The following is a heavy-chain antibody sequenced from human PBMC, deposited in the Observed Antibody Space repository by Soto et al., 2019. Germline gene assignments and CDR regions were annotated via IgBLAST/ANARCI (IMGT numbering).Heavy chain of an antibody. CDR3: ARVQDYYDWAFDI. CDR1: GYTFTSYD. D-gene: IGHD3-22*01. V-gene: IGHV1-8*01. Sequence: SVKVSCKASGYTFTSYDINWVRQATGQGLEWMGWINPNSGNTGYAQKFQGRVTMTRNTSISTAYMELSSLRAEDTAVYYCARVQDYYDWAFDIWGQGTMVTVSS. CDR2: INPNSGNT. J-gene: IGHJ3*02.